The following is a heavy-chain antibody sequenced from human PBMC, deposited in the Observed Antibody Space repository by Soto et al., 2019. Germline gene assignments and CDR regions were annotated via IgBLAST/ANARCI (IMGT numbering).Heavy chain of an antibody. V-gene: IGHV3-21*01. CDR3: AREYTAWPLAYGLDV. J-gene: IGHJ6*02. Sequence: PGWSLRLSCASSVFTFIGNAMSWVRRAPGKGLEWVSSISSRSDIYYADSVKGRFTISRDNAKNSVSLQMNSLRAEDTAVYYCAREYTAWPLAYGLDVWGQGTTVTVSS. CDR2: ISSRSDI. D-gene: IGHD2-2*02. CDR1: VFTFIGNA.